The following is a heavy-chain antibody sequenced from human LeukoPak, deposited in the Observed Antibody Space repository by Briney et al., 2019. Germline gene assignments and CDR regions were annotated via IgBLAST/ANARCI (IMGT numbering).Heavy chain of an antibody. CDR1: GYSFTNYW. CDR2: TYPGDSDT. Sequence: GESLKISCKASGYSFTNYWIGWVRQMPGKGLEWMGITYPGDSDTRYSPSFQGQVTISADKSITTAYLQWSSLKASDTAMYYCARPLYSRTAYYHHGIDVWGQGTTVIVSS. CDR3: ARPLYSRTAYYHHGIDV. D-gene: IGHD2-8*01. V-gene: IGHV5-51*01. J-gene: IGHJ6*02.